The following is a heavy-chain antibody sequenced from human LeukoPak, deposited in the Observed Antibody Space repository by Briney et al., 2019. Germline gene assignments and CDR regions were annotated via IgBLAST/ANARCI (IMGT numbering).Heavy chain of an antibody. CDR3: ARDPFYYYYMDV. J-gene: IGHJ6*03. V-gene: IGHV1-2*02. CDR2: INPNSGGT. Sequence: ASVKVSCKASGYTFTSYDINWVRQATGQGLEWMGWINPNSGGTNYAQKFQGRVTMTRDTSISTAYMELSRLRSDDTAVYYCARDPFYYYYMDVWGKGTTVTVSS. CDR1: GYTFTSYD.